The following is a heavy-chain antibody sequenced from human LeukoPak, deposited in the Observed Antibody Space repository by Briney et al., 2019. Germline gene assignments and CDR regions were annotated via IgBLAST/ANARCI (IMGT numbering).Heavy chain of an antibody. J-gene: IGHJ4*02. CDR3: AIDLYYDYVWGSYRPSDY. D-gene: IGHD3-16*02. Sequence: GGSLRLSCAASGFTVSSNYMSWVRQAPGKGLEWVSVIYSGGSTYYADSVKGRFTISRDNSKNTLYLQMNSLRAEDTAVYYCAIDLYYDYVWGSYRPSDYWGQGTLVTVSS. V-gene: IGHV3-66*01. CDR1: GFTVSSNY. CDR2: IYSGGST.